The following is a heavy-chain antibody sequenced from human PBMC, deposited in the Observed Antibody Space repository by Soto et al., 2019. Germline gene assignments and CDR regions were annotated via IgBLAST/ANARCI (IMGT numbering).Heavy chain of an antibody. J-gene: IGHJ4*02. CDR3: ASATYYYDSSGYYSLGYFDY. CDR2: ISYDGSNK. D-gene: IGHD3-22*01. V-gene: IGHV3-30-3*01. CDR1: GFTFSSYA. Sequence: PGGSLRLSCAASGFTFSSYAMHWVRQAPGKGLEWVAVISYDGSNKYYADSVKGRFTISRDNSKNTLYLQMNSLRAEDTAVYYCASATYYYDSSGYYSLGYFDYWGQGTLVTVSS.